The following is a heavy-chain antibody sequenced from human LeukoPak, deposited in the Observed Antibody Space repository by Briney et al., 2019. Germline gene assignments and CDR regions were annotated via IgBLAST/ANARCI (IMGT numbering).Heavy chain of an antibody. Sequence: GVSLTLSCAASGFTFSSYAMSWVRQAPGKGLEWVSAISGSGGSTYYADSVKGRFTISRDNSKNTLYLQMNSLRAEDTAVYYCAKEGLHYYGSGSYYIGYYFDYWGQGTLVTVSS. D-gene: IGHD3-10*01. J-gene: IGHJ4*02. CDR1: GFTFSSYA. CDR3: AKEGLHYYGSGSYYIGYYFDY. CDR2: ISGSGGST. V-gene: IGHV3-23*01.